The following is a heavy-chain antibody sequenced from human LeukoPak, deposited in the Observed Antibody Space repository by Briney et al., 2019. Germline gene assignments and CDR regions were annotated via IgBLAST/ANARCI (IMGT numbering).Heavy chain of an antibody. J-gene: IGHJ3*02. V-gene: IGHV4-59*11. CDR2: IYYSGST. Sequence: SETLSLTCTVSGGSISSHYWSWIRQSPGKGLEWIGYIYYSGSTNYNPSLKSRVTISVDTSKNQFSLKLSSVTAADTAVYYCARGEMATIGDAFDIWGQGIMVTVSS. CDR1: GGSISSHY. CDR3: ARGEMATIGDAFDI. D-gene: IGHD5-24*01.